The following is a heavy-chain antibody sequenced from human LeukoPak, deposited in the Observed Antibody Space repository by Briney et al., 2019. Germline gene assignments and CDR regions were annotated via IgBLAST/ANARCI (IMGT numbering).Heavy chain of an antibody. V-gene: IGHV4-59*01. D-gene: IGHD6-13*01. J-gene: IGHJ5*02. CDR1: GGSISSYY. CDR2: THYSGAT. Sequence: SETLSLTCTVSGGSISSYYWSWLRQPPGKGLEYIGYTHYSGATNYNPSVKSRVTISLDTSGNQFSLKLSSVTAADTAVYYCARLPENIAAFDNWFDPWGQGTLVTVSS. CDR3: ARLPENIAAFDNWFDP.